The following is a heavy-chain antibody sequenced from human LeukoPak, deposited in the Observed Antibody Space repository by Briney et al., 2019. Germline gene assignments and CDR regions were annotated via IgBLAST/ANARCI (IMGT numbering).Heavy chain of an antibody. CDR1: GYTFTDYY. CDR2: INPNTDGT. V-gene: IGHV1-2*02. D-gene: IGHD1-14*01. Sequence: ASVKVSCKASGYTFTDYYIHWVRQAPGQGLEWMGWINPNTDGTNYAQRFHGRVTMTRDTSINTAYMELSRLGSDDTAVYYCARATRGPEGPHYWGQGTLVTVSS. CDR3: ARATRGPEGPHY. J-gene: IGHJ4*02.